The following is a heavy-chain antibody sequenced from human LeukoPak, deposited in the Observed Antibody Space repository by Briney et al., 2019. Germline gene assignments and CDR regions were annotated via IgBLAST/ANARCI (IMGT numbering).Heavy chain of an antibody. J-gene: IGHJ5*02. CDR3: AKDIIEADPYNWFDP. Sequence: GRSLRLSCAASGFTFSSYGMHWVRQAPGKGLEWVAVIWYDGSNKYYADSVKGRFTISRDNSKNTLYLQMNSLRAEDTAVYYCAKDIIEADPYNWFDPWGQGTLVTVSS. D-gene: IGHD6-13*01. V-gene: IGHV3-33*06. CDR1: GFTFSSYG. CDR2: IWYDGSNK.